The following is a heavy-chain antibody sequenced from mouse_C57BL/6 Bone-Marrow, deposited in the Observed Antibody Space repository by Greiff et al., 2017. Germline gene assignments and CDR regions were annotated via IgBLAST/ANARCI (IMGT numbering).Heavy chain of an antibody. Sequence: DVKLVESGGGLVKPGGSLKLSCAASGFTFSDYGMHWVRQAPEKGLEWVAYNSSGSSTIYYADTVKGRFTISRDNAKNTLFLQMTCQRSEDTAMYYFARHYYGSSYWYFDVWGTGTTVTVSS. J-gene: IGHJ1*03. V-gene: IGHV5-17*01. CDR1: GFTFSDYG. CDR2: NSSGSSTI. CDR3: ARHYYGSSYWYFDV. D-gene: IGHD1-1*01.